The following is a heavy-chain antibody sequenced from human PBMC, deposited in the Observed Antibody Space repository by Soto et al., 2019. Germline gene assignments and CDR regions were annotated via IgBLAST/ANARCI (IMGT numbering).Heavy chain of an antibody. J-gene: IGHJ6*02. Sequence: PGGSLRLSCSVSGFTFISYAMNWVRQAPGKRLEYVSGISSNGGSTYYADSVKGRFTISRDNSKNTLFLQMSSLRAEDTAVYYCVKDQGSWLAVMYYGMDVWGQGTTVTVSS. CDR3: VKDQGSWLAVMYYGMDV. V-gene: IGHV3-64D*06. CDR2: ISSNGGST. D-gene: IGHD6-13*01. CDR1: GFTFISYA.